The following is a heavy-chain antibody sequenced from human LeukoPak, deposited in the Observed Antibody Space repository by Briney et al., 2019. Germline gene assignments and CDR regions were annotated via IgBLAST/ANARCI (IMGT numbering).Heavy chain of an antibody. J-gene: IGHJ5*02. Sequence: PSETLSLTCAVYGGSFSGYYWSWIRQPPGKGLEWIGEINHSGSTNYNPSLKSRVTISVDTSKNQFSLKLSSVTAADTAVYYCASFLGETKWFDPWGQGTLVTVSS. CDR2: INHSGST. CDR1: GGSFSGYY. V-gene: IGHV4-34*01. CDR3: ASFLGETKWFDP. D-gene: IGHD4-17*01.